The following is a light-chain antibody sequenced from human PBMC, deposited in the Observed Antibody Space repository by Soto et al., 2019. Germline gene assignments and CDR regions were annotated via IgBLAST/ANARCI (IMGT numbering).Light chain of an antibody. CDR1: SSDVGGYKY. V-gene: IGLV2-14*01. J-gene: IGLJ2*01. Sequence: QSALTQPASVSGSPGQSITISCTGTSSDVGGYKYVSGYQQHPDKAPKLIIFEVSNRPSGISSRFSGSKSGNTASLTISGLQAEDEADYYCASYTSSSTSVIFGRGTKVTVL. CDR2: EVS. CDR3: ASYTSSSTSVI.